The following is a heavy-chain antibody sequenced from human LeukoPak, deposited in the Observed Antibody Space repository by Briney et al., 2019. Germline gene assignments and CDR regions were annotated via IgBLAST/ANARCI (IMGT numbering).Heavy chain of an antibody. D-gene: IGHD3-10*01. CDR3: ATTHFTMVRGVHGMDV. CDR2: IDPSDSYT. J-gene: IGHJ6*02. CDR1: GYSFTNYW. Sequence: KRGESLKISCKGSGYSFTNYWITWVRQLPGRGLEWMGTIDPSDSYTNYSPSFQGHVTISADNSISTAYLQWSSLKASDTAMYYCATTHFTMVRGVHGMDVWGQGTTVAVSS. V-gene: IGHV5-10-1*01.